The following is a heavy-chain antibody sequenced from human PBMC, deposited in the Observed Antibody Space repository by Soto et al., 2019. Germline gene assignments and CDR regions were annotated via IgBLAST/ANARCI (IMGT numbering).Heavy chain of an antibody. CDR3: ARGTVTIFGVVTPPDY. D-gene: IGHD3-3*01. V-gene: IGHV1-69*02. J-gene: IGHJ4*02. Sequence: QVQLVQSGAEVQKPGSSVKVSCKASGGTFSSYTFDWVRQAPGQGLEWMGRIIPMLGVTHYAQKFQGRVTITADKSASAAYMERSSLTSEATAVYYCARGTVTIFGVVTPPDYWGQGTLVTVSS. CDR2: IIPMLGVT. CDR1: GGTFSSYT.